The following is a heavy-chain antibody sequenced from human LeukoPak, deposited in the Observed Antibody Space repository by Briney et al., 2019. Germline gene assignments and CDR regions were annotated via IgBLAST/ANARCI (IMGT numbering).Heavy chain of an antibody. CDR2: IYYSGST. D-gene: IGHD5-18*01. CDR1: GGSISSSSYY. J-gene: IGHJ4*02. V-gene: IGHV4-39*07. CDR3: ARVGYSYGYVDY. Sequence: SETLSLTCTVSGGSISSSSYYWGWIRQPPGKGLEWIGSIYYSGSTWSSLKSRVTISIDTSKNKFSLKLSSVTAAGTAVYYCARVGYSYGYVDYWGQGTLVTVSS.